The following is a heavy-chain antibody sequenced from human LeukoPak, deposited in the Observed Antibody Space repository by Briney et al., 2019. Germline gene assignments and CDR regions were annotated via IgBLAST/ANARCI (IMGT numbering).Heavy chain of an antibody. Sequence: PGGSLRLSCAASGFTFSSYEMNWVRQAPGKGLEWVSYISSSGSTIYYADSVKGRFTISRDNAKNSLYLQMNSLRAEDTAVYYCARDSYDYYDGQYYYYYMDVWGKGTTVTISS. CDR2: ISSSGSTI. CDR1: GFTFSSYE. D-gene: IGHD5-12*01. CDR3: ARDSYDYYDGQYYYYYMDV. V-gene: IGHV3-48*03. J-gene: IGHJ6*03.